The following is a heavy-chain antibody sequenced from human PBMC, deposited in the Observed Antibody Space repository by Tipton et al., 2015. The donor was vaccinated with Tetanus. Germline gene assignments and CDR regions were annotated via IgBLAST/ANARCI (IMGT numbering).Heavy chain of an antibody. Sequence: SLRLSCAASGFTFTRYAMHWVRQAPGKGLEWVAVITFDGSTKFYGDSVKGRFTLSRDNSQNTLYLQMSSLKVEDTAVYYCAREDGGPTLDYFDSWGQGALVIVSS. CDR1: GFTFTRYA. J-gene: IGHJ4*02. CDR3: AREDGGPTLDYFDS. CDR2: ITFDGSTK. V-gene: IGHV3-30-3*01. D-gene: IGHD3-16*01.